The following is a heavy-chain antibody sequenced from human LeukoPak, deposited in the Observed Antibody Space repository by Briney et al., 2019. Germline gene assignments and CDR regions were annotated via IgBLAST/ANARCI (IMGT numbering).Heavy chain of an antibody. D-gene: IGHD3-22*01. CDR1: GFTFSSYS. CDR3: AREPYDSSGYFFDY. Sequence: GGSLRLSCAASGFTFSSYSMNWVRQAPAKGLECVSSISSTSSYIYYADSVKCRSTISSDNAKTSLYLQMNSLRAEDTAVYYCAREPYDSSGYFFDYWGQGTLVTVSS. V-gene: IGHV3-21*01. J-gene: IGHJ4*02. CDR2: ISSTSSYI.